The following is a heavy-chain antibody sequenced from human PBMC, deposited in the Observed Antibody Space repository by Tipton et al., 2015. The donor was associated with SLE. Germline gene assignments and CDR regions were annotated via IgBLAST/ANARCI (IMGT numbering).Heavy chain of an antibody. CDR2: ISYGGST. V-gene: IGHV4-39*07. Sequence: TLSLTCPVSDDSFPNTRYYWAWIRQPPGKGLEYIGSISYGGSTYYNRSLESRLTISVGTSKHQFSLNLTSMTAADTALYFCARRARDGWFFDSWGQGLLVTVSS. CDR3: ARRARDGWFFDS. CDR1: DDSFPNTRYY. D-gene: IGHD5-24*01. J-gene: IGHJ4*02.